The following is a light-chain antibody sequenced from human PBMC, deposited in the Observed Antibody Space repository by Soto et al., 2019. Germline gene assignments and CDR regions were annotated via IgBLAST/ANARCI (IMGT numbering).Light chain of an antibody. J-gene: IGLJ1*01. CDR2: EVS. V-gene: IGLV2-14*01. Sequence: QSVLTQPASVSGSPGQSITISCTGTSSDVGTYNHVSWYQQHPGKAPQLIIYEVSNRPSGLSNRFSASKSGNTASLTISGLQAEAEADYYCCSYTTSSTYVFGPGTKVPVL. CDR1: SSDVGTYNH. CDR3: CSYTTSSTYV.